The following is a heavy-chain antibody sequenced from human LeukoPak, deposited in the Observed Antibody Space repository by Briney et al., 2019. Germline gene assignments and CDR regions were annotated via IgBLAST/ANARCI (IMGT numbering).Heavy chain of an antibody. CDR2: MNPNSGNT. V-gene: IGHV1-8*03. Sequence: GASVKVSCKASGYTFTSYDINWLRQATGQGLEWMGWMNPNSGNTGYAQKFQGRVTITRNTSISTAYMELSSLRSEDTAVYYCARHGYCSGGSCYSDYWGQGTLVTVSS. J-gene: IGHJ4*02. CDR1: GYTFTSYD. CDR3: ARHGYCSGGSCYSDY. D-gene: IGHD2-15*01.